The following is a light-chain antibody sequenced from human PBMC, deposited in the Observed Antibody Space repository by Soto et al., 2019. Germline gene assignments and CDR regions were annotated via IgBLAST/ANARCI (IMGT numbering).Light chain of an antibody. V-gene: IGLV3-21*04. CDR1: NIGSKS. Sequence: SYELTQPPSVSVAPGKTARITCGGNNIGSKSVHWYQQKPGQAPVLVIYYDTVRPSGIPERFSGSNSGNTATLTISRVEAGDEADYYCQVWDTSGGHVVFGGGTKLTVL. CDR3: QVWDTSGGHVV. J-gene: IGLJ2*01. CDR2: YDT.